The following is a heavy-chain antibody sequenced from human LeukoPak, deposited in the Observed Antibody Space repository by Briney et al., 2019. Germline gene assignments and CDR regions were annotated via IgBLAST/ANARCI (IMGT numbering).Heavy chain of an antibody. V-gene: IGHV5-51*01. Sequence: GEALQISRKGSGYSFTTYRIGWVRQMPGKGLEGMGIISPGDSDTRYSPSFQGQVTISAAKSISTAYLQWSSLKASDTAMYYCARHVDDSSGYYYRTMYYFDYWGQGSLVTVSS. CDR3: ARHVDDSSGYYYRTMYYFDY. CDR1: GYSFTTYR. J-gene: IGHJ4*02. CDR2: ISPGDSDT. D-gene: IGHD3-22*01.